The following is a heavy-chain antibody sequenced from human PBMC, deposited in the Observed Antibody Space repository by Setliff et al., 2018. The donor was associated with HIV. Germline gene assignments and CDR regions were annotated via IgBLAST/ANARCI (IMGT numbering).Heavy chain of an antibody. D-gene: IGHD3-3*01. CDR3: ARGVVDYDFWSGSGDYYYMDV. J-gene: IGHJ6*03. CDR2: IYYSVST. Sequence: NLSETLSLTCTVSGGSMNSHYWSWIRQSPGRGLEWIGYIYYSVSTKYNPSLKSRVSMSIDTSKNQFSLKMSSVTAADTAVYYCARGVVDYDFWSGSGDYYYMDVWGKGTTVTVSS. CDR1: GGSMNSHY. V-gene: IGHV4-59*11.